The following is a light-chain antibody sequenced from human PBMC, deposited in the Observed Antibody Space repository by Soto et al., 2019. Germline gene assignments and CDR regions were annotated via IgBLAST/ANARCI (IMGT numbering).Light chain of an antibody. CDR3: CSYAGSNTHYV. J-gene: IGLJ1*01. V-gene: IGLV2-11*01. Sequence: QSALTQPRSVSGSPGQSVTISCAGTSSDVGSYNYVSWYQQHPGKAPKLLIYDVSKRPSGVPDRFSGSKSGNTASLTISGLQAEDESDYYRCSYAGSNTHYVFGTGTKVTVL. CDR1: SSDVGSYNY. CDR2: DVS.